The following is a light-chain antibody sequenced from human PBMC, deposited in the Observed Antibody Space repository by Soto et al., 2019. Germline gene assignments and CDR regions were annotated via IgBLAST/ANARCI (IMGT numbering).Light chain of an antibody. CDR2: GAS. J-gene: IGKJ2*02. CDR3: QQYNNWPPWGT. Sequence: EIVMTQSPATLSVSPGERATLSCRASQSVSSNLAWYQQKPGQAPRLLIYGASTRATGIPARFSGSGSGTEFNLTISSLQSEDFAVYYCQQYNNWPPWGTFGQGTKLEIK. V-gene: IGKV3-15*01. CDR1: QSVSSN.